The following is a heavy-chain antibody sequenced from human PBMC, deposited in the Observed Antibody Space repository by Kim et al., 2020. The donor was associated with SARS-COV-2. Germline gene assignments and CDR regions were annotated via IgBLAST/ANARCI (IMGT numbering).Heavy chain of an antibody. CDR1: GFTFSSYS. CDR2: ISSSSSYT. D-gene: IGHD3-22*01. J-gene: IGHJ6*02. V-gene: IGHV3-21*01. CDR3: ASFYDSSGYYYGGYYYYYGMDV. Sequence: GGSLRLSCAASGFTFSSYSMNWVRQAPGKGLEWVSSISSSSSYTYYADSVKGRFTISRDNAKNSLYLQMNSLRAEDTAVYYCASFYDSSGYYYGGYYYYYGMDVWGQGTTVTVSS.